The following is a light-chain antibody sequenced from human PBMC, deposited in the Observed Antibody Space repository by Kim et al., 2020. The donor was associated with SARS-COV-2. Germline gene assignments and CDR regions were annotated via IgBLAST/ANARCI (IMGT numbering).Light chain of an antibody. V-gene: IGLV2-11*01. J-gene: IGLJ2*01. CDR3: CSYAGSYTVV. Sequence: GQSVTHPGTGTSRVGVGLNYVPGYQQHPCKAPRLMFNDVSKGPSGVPARFSGSSSGNTASLTISGLQAEDEADYYCCSYAGSYTVVFGGGTQLTVL. CDR2: DVS. CDR1: SRVGVGLNY.